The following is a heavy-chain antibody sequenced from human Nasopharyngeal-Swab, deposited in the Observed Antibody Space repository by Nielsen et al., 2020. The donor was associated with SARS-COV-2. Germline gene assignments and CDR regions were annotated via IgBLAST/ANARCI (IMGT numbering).Heavy chain of an antibody. Sequence: GESLKISCAASGFSFRSYAMYWVRQPPAKGLEWVSIISGSGGSTYYADSVKGRFTISRDNSKNTLYLQMNSLRAEDTAVYYCAKTSVDYYFHYWGQGTLVTVSS. D-gene: IGHD4-23*01. J-gene: IGHJ4*02. V-gene: IGHV3-23*01. CDR1: GFSFRSYA. CDR3: AKTSVDYYFHY. CDR2: ISGSGGST.